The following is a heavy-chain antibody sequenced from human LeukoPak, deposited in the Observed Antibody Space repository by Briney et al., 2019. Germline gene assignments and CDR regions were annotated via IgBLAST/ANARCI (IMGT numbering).Heavy chain of an antibody. CDR2: ISTYNGDT. D-gene: IGHD1-26*01. Sequence: ASVKVSCKASGYIFTSYGITWVRQAPGQGLEWMGWISTYNGDTNYAQNLQGRVTMTTDTSTGTAYMDLRSLRSDDTAVYYCARDTGSSPGDYWGQGTLVTVSS. CDR1: GYIFTSYG. CDR3: ARDTGSSPGDY. J-gene: IGHJ4*02. V-gene: IGHV1-18*01.